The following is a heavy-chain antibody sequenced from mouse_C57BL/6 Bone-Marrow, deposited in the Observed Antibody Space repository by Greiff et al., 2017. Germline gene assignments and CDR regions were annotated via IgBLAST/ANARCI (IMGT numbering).Heavy chain of an antibody. Sequence: EVQLQQSGAELVRPGSSVKMSCKTSGYTFTSYGINWVKQRPGQGLEWIGYIYTGNGYTEYNEKFKGKATLTSDTSSSTAYMQLSSLTSEDSAIYFRAPIYYYGSSFLSYAMDYWGQGTSVTVSS. CDR1: GYTFTSYG. CDR2: IYTGNGYT. V-gene: IGHV1-58*01. J-gene: IGHJ4*01. D-gene: IGHD1-1*01. CDR3: APIYYYGSSFLSYAMDY.